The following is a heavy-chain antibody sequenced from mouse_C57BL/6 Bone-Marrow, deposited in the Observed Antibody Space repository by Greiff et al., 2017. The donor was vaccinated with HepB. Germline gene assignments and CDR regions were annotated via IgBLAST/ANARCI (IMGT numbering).Heavy chain of an antibody. Sequence: VQLQQPGAELVKPGASVKMSCKASGYTFTSYWITWVKQRPGQGLEWIGDIYPGSGSTNYNEKFKSKATLTVDTSSSTAYMQLSSLTSEDSAVYYCARGIHGYGSSHWYFDVWGTGTTVTVSS. V-gene: IGHV1-55*01. CDR2: IYPGSGST. CDR3: ARGIHGYGSSHWYFDV. CDR1: GYTFTSYW. D-gene: IGHD1-1*01. J-gene: IGHJ1*03.